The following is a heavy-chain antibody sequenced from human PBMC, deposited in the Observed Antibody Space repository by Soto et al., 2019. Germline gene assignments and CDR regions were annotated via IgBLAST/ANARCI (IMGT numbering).Heavy chain of an antibody. CDR1: GGTFSSYA. CDR3: ARVTSMVRGVIDNWFDT. CDR2: IIPMYGPA. J-gene: IGHJ5*01. V-gene: IGHV1-69*01. D-gene: IGHD3-10*01. Sequence: QVPLVQSGAEVKKPGSSVTVSCKASGGTFSSYAIHWVRQAPGQGLEWMGGIIPMYGPAKYAQRFQGRVTITADESTTTVYMELTSLSSQDTAVYSCARVTSMVRGVIDNWFDTWGHGTLVTVSS.